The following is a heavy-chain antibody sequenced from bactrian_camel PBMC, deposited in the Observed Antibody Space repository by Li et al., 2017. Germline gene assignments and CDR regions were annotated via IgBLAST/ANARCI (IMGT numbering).Heavy chain of an antibody. J-gene: IGHJ6*01. CDR3: AAGTRIIVGDYCDGITA. CDR2: GSGADGTI. CDR1: GYSC. Sequence: HVQLVESGGGSVQAGGSLRLSCVVSGYSCTGWFRQSPGKEREAVATYITDGSGADGTIDYADSVKGRFTISQDNAKNIIYLQMCSLTPDDTAMYYCAAGTRIIVGDYCDGITAWGQGTQVTVS. D-gene: IGHD3*01. V-gene: IGHV3S63*01.